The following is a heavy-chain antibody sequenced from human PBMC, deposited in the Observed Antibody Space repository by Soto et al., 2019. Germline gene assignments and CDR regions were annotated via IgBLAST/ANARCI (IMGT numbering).Heavy chain of an antibody. J-gene: IGHJ4*02. CDR2: ISWNSGSI. V-gene: IGHV3-9*01. D-gene: IGHD5-12*01. CDR1: GFTFDDYA. Sequence: SLRLSCAASGFTFDDYAMHWVRQAPGKGLEWVSGISWNSGSIGYADSVKGRFTISRDNAKNSLYLQMNSLRAEDTALYYCARALEMATIHFDYWGQGTLVTVSS. CDR3: ARALEMATIHFDY.